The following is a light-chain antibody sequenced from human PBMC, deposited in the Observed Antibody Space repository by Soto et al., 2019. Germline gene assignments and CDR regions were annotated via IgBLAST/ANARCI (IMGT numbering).Light chain of an antibody. Sequence: DIQMTQSPSSLSASVGDRVTITCRASQGIRNYLAWYQQKPGKVPKLLIYAASTLQSGVPSRFSGSGSGTDFNLTISSLQPEDVATYYCQKYNSAPPLFTFGPGTKVAIK. CDR2: AAS. V-gene: IGKV1-27*01. CDR3: QKYNSAPPLFT. J-gene: IGKJ3*01. CDR1: QGIRNY.